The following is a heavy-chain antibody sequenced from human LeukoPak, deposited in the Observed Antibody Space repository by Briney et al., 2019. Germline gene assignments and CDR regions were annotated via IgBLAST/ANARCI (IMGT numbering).Heavy chain of an antibody. CDR3: ARDPTVVTPSDY. CDR1: GGTFSSYA. D-gene: IGHD4-23*01. CDR2: IIPILGIA. Sequence: SVKVSCKAFGGTFSSYAISWVRQAPGQGLEWMGRIIPILGIANYAQKFQGRVTITADKSTSTAYMELSSLRSEDTAVYYCARDPTVVTPSDYWGQGTLVTVSS. V-gene: IGHV1-69*04. J-gene: IGHJ4*02.